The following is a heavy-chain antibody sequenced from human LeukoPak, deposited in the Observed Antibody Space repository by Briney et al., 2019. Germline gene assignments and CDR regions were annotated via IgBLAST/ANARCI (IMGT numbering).Heavy chain of an antibody. CDR2: INRSGST. CDR1: GGSFSGYY. Sequence: SETLSLTCAVYGGSFSGYYWSWLRQPPGKGLEWLGEINRSGSTNYNPSHKSRVTISVDTSKNQFSLKLSSVTAADTAVYYCARATGLYYDYVWGSYRSPYYFDYWGQGTLVTVSS. J-gene: IGHJ4*02. D-gene: IGHD3-16*02. CDR3: ARATGLYYDYVWGSYRSPYYFDY. V-gene: IGHV4-34*01.